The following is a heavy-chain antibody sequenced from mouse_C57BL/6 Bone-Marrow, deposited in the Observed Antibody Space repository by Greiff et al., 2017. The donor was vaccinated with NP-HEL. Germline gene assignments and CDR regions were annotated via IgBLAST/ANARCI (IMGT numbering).Heavy chain of an antibody. D-gene: IGHD1-1*01. CDR3: ARVVATDWFAY. V-gene: IGHV1-82*01. Sequence: QVQLQQSGPELVKPGASVKISCKASGYAFSSSWMNWVKQRPGKGLEWIGRIYPGDGDTNYNGKFKGKATLTADKSSSTAYMQLSSLTSEDSAVYFCARVVATDWFAYWGQGTLVTVSA. J-gene: IGHJ3*01. CDR2: IYPGDGDT. CDR1: GYAFSSSW.